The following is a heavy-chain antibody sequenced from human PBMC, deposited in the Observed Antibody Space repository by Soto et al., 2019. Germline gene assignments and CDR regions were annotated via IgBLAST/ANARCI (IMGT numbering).Heavy chain of an antibody. Sequence: SETLSLTCAVYGGSFSGYYWSXIRQPPGKXXECIGEINHSGSTNYNPSLKSRVTISVDTSKNQFSLKLSSVTAADTAVYYCARKAGSSGYYPTYYYYYGMDVWGQGTTVTVSS. CDR3: ARKAGSSGYYPTYYYYYGMDV. CDR2: INHSGST. V-gene: IGHV4-34*01. CDR1: GGSFSGYY. D-gene: IGHD3-22*01. J-gene: IGHJ6*02.